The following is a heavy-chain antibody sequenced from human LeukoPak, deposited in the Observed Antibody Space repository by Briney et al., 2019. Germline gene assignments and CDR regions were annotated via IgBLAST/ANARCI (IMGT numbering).Heavy chain of an antibody. V-gene: IGHV4-39*07. CDR2: LYYSGST. D-gene: IGHD1-26*01. Sequence: PSETLSLTCTVSGGSISSSRYYGGWIRQPPGKGLEWIGSLYYSGSTYFNPSLKSRVTISVDTSKNQFSLKLSSVTAADTAVYYCARVVGAVDYWGQGTLVTVSS. J-gene: IGHJ4*02. CDR3: ARVVGAVDY. CDR1: GGSISSSRYY.